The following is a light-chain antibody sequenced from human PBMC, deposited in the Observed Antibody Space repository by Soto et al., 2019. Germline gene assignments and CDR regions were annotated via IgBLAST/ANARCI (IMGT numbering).Light chain of an antibody. CDR3: SSYTSSSALYV. CDR2: EVS. Sequence: QSALTQPASVSGSTGQSITISCTGTSSDGGGYNYVSWYQQHPGKAPQLMIYEVSNRPSGISTRFSGSKSGNTASLTISGLQAEDEADYYCSSYTSSSALYVFGTGTKLTVL. V-gene: IGLV2-14*01. J-gene: IGLJ1*01. CDR1: SSDGGGYNY.